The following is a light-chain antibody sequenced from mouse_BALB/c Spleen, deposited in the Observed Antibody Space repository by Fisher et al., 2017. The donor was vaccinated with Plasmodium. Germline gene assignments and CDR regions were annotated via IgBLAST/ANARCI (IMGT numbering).Light chain of an antibody. V-gene: IGKV5-45*01. CDR3: QQSNSWPLT. J-gene: IGKJ5*01. Sequence: DIVITQTPATLSMITGDRVSLSCRASQSISDYLHWYQQKSHESPRLLINYASQSISGIPSRFSGSGSGTDFTLSINRVETEDFGMYFCQQSNSWPLTFGAGTKLELK. CDR2: YAS. CDR1: QSISDY.